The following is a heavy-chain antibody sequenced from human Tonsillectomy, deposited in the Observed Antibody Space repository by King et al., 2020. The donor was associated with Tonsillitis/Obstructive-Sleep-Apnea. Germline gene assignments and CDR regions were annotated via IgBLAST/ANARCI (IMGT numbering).Heavy chain of an antibody. CDR1: GFSLSNARMS. CDR2: IFSNDEK. CDR3: ARISCSSTSCYDFDY. D-gene: IGHD2-2*01. J-gene: IGHJ4*02. V-gene: IGHV2-26*01. Sequence: VTLKESGPVLVKPTETLTLTCTVSGFSLSNARMSVSWIRQPPGKALEWLAHIFSNDEKIYSTSLKSRLTISKDTSKSQVVLTLTNMDPVDTATHYCARISCSSTSCYDFDYWGQGTLVTVSS.